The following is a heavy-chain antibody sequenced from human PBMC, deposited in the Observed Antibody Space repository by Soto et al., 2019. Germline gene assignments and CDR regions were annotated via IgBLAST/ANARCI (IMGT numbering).Heavy chain of an antibody. D-gene: IGHD3-16*01. J-gene: IGHJ5*02. CDR3: ARVGGINWFDP. Sequence: TLSLTCTVSGGSISSSSYYWGWIRQHPGKGLEWIGYIYYSGSTYYNPSLKSRVTISVDTSKNQFSLKLSSVTAADTAVYYCARVGGINWFDPWGQGTLVTVSS. CDR1: GGSISSSSYY. CDR2: IYYSGST. V-gene: IGHV4-31*03.